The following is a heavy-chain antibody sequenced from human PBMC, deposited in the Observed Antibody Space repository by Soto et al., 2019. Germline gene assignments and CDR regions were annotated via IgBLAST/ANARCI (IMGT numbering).Heavy chain of an antibody. V-gene: IGHV3-7*05. CDR1: GFTFSSYW. Sequence: PGGSLRLSCAASGFTFSSYWMSWVRQAPGKGLEWVANIKQDGSEKYYVDSVKGRFTISRDNAKNSLYLQMNSLRAEDTAVYYCAREIFLEWFKGPYYYGMDVWGQGTTVTVSS. D-gene: IGHD3-3*01. CDR3: AREIFLEWFKGPYYYGMDV. CDR2: IKQDGSEK. J-gene: IGHJ6*02.